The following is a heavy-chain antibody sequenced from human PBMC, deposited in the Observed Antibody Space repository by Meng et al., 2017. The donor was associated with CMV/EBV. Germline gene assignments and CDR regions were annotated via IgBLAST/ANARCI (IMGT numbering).Heavy chain of an antibody. V-gene: IGHV4-61*01. CDR2: IYYSGST. CDR3: ARGRGYSSSWRRGYYGMDV. Sequence: SETLSLTCTVSGGSVSSGSYYWSWIRQPPGKGLEWIGNIYYSGSTNYNPSLKSRVTISVDTSKNQFSLKLSSVTAADTAVYYCARGRGYSSSWRRGYYGMDVWGQGTTVTVSS. D-gene: IGHD6-13*01. CDR1: GGSVSSGSYY. J-gene: IGHJ6*02.